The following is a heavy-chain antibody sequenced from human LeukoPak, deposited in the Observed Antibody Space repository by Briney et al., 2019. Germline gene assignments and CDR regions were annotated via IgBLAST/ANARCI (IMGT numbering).Heavy chain of an antibody. CDR2: IYYSGST. CDR3: ARELYYDFWSGYPDYFDY. CDR1: GGSISSSSYY. J-gene: IGHJ4*02. V-gene: IGHV4-39*02. Sequence: SETLSFTCTVSGGSISSSSYYWGWIRQPPGKGLEWIGSIYYSGSTYYNPSLKSRVTISVDTSKNQFSLKLSSVTAADTAVYYCARELYYDFWSGYPDYFDYWGQGTLVTVSS. D-gene: IGHD3-3*01.